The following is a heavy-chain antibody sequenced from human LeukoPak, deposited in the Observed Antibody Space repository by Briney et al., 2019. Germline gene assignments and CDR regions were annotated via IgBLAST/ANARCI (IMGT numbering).Heavy chain of an antibody. D-gene: IGHD2-2*01. CDR2: ISSTSTYI. J-gene: IGHJ3*02. Sequence: GGSLRLSCAASGFTFSSYSMIWVRQASGKGLEWGSSISSTSTYIYYADSVKGRFTISRDNAKNSLNLQMNSLRAEDTGVYYCARVLGGYCSGTLCAFDIWGQGTMVTVSS. V-gene: IGHV3-21*01. CDR1: GFTFSSYS. CDR3: ARVLGGYCSGTLCAFDI.